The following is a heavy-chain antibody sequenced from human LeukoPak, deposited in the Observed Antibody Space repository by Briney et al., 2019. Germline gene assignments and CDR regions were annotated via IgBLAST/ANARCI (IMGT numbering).Heavy chain of an antibody. D-gene: IGHD3-3*01. CDR2: IWYDGSNK. V-gene: IGHV3-33*03. Sequence: GGSLRLSCAASGFTFSSYGMHWVRQAPGKGLEWVAVIWYDGSNKYYADSVKGRFTISRDNSQNTLYLQMNSLRAEDTAVYYCAKDSVGYDFWSGYSHFDYWGQGTLVTVSS. J-gene: IGHJ4*02. CDR3: AKDSVGYDFWSGYSHFDY. CDR1: GFTFSSYG.